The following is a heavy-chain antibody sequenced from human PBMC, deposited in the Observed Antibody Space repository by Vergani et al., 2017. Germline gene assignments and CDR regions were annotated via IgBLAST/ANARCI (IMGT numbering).Heavy chain of an antibody. D-gene: IGHD6-13*01. J-gene: IGHJ5*02. CDR3: AGDTHSWQRADR. CDR2: LSTTGAA. Sequence: QAQLQESGPGLVKPSETLSLTCHVFGVSVTAYNCNWIRQPPGKGLEWIGSLSTTGAATHASHNPSLKSRVSISVDTSKSQFSLRRTSVTAADSAIYYCAGDTHSWQRADRWGQGLLVSVSS. CDR1: GVSVTAYN. V-gene: IGHV4-59*02.